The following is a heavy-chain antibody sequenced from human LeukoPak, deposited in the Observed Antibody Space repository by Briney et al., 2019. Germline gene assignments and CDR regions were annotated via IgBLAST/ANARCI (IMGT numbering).Heavy chain of an antibody. J-gene: IGHJ1*01. Sequence: GGSLRLSCGASGFTFSSYAMHWVRQAPGKGLEWVAVISYDGSNKYYADSVKGRFTISRDNSKNTLYLQMNSLRAEDTAVYYCARAGSEYQLPEYFQHWGQGTLVTVSS. CDR1: GFTFSSYA. CDR2: ISYDGSNK. CDR3: ARAGSEYQLPEYFQH. D-gene: IGHD2-2*01. V-gene: IGHV3-30-3*01.